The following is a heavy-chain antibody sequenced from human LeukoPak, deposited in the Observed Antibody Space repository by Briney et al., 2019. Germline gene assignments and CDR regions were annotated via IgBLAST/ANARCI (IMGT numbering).Heavy chain of an antibody. CDR2: ISAYNGNT. V-gene: IGHV1-18*01. D-gene: IGHD6-19*01. CDR3: ARVWVDIAVAGYYFDY. Sequence: ATVNVSCTASGYTFTSYGISWVRQAPGQGLEWMGWISAYNGNTNYAQKLQGRVTMTTDTSTSTAYMELRSLRSDDTAVYYCARVWVDIAVAGYYFDYWGQGTLVTVSS. CDR1: GYTFTSYG. J-gene: IGHJ4*02.